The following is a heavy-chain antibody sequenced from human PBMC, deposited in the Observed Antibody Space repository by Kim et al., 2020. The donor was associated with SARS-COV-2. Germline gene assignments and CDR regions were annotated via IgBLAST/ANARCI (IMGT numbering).Heavy chain of an antibody. J-gene: IGHJ5*02. D-gene: IGHD2-15*01. CDR3: AKDPRYCSGGSCYLSWFDP. CDR2: ISGSGGST. V-gene: IGHV3-23*01. Sequence: GGSLRLSCAASGFTFSSYAMSWVRQVPGKGLEWVSAISGSGGSTYYADSVKGRFTISRDNSKNTLYLQMNSLRAEDTAVYYCAKDPRYCSGGSCYLSWFDPWGQGTLVTVSS. CDR1: GFTFSSYA.